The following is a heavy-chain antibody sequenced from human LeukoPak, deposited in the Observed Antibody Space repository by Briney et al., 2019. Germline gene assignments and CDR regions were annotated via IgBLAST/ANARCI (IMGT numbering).Heavy chain of an antibody. CDR2: INHSGST. J-gene: IGHJ3*02. D-gene: IGHD3-10*01. CDR3: AKYYYGSGSYYTPIQAFDI. CDR1: GFTFSSYG. V-gene: IGHV4-34*08. Sequence: GSLRLSCAASGFTFSSYGMHWVRQPPGKGLEWIGEINHSGSTNYNPSLKSRVTISVDTSKNQFSLKLSSVTAADTAVYYCAKYYYGSGSYYTPIQAFDIWGQGTMVTVSS.